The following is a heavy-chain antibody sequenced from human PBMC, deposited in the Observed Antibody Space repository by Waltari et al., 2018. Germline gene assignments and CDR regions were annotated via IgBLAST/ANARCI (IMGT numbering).Heavy chain of an antibody. V-gene: IGHV3-7*01. D-gene: IGHD3-16*01. CDR1: GFTFSHYW. J-gene: IGHJ4*02. CDR2: IKEDGSEN. Sequence: GGSLRLSCVASGFTFSHYWITWVRQAPGQGLEWVASIKEDGSENHYVDSVKGRFTISRDNAENSVNLQMNSLRAEDTAVYYCTRDPLRRYDYWGQGTLVTVSS. CDR3: TRDPLRRYDY.